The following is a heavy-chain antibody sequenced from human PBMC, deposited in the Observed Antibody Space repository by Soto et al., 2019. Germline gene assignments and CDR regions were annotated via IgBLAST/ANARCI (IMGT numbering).Heavy chain of an antibody. CDR3: ARLRGYSYGPSAYYYYMDV. CDR1: GFTFSSYA. CDR2: ISSNGSST. Sequence: GGSLRLSCAASGFTFSSYAMHWVRQAPGKGLEYVSAISSNGSSTYYANSVKGRFNISRDNSNYTLYPQMGSLRAEDMAVYYCARLRGYSYGPSAYYYYMDVWGKGTTVTVSS. V-gene: IGHV3-64*01. J-gene: IGHJ6*03. D-gene: IGHD5-18*01.